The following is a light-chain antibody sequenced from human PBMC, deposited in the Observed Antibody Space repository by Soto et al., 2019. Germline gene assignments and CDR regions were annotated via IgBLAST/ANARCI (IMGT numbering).Light chain of an antibody. CDR1: LSIGNL. CDR3: QLYNSYSYT. J-gene: IGKJ2*01. CDR2: DAS. V-gene: IGKV1-5*01. Sequence: DIQMTQSPSTLSASVGDRVTITCRASLSIGNLLAWYQQKPGKAPKFLIYDASSLESGVPSRFSGSGSGTDFSLTISSLQPDDSATYYCQLYNSYSYTFGQGTKLEIK.